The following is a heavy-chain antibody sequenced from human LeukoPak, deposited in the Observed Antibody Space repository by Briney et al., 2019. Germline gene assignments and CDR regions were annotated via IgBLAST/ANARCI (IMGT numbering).Heavy chain of an antibody. CDR1: GGTFSSYA. CDR3: ARDCPELPCSGAFDI. V-gene: IGHV1-69*13. D-gene: IGHD1-26*01. J-gene: IGHJ3*02. Sequence: SVKVSCKASGGTFSSYAISWVRQAPGQGPEWMGGIIPIFGTANYAQKFQGRVTITADESTSTAYMELSSLRSEDTAVYYCARDCPELPCSGAFDIWGQGTMVTVSS. CDR2: IIPIFGTA.